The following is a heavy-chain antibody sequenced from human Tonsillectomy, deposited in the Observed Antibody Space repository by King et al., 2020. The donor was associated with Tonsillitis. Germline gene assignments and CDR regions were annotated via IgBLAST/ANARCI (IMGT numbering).Heavy chain of an antibody. CDR2: ISSSSSYR. CDR3: ARDGAVHEYGEKTGYYYGMDV. J-gene: IGHJ6*02. CDR1: GFTFSSYS. D-gene: IGHD4-17*01. V-gene: IGHV3-21*01. Sequence: VQLVESGGGLVKPGGSLRLSCAASGFTFSSYSMNWVRQAPGKGLEWVSSISSSSSYRYDADSVKGRFTISRDNAKNSLYLQMNSLRAEDTAVYYCARDGAVHEYGEKTGYYYGMDVWGQGTTVTVSS.